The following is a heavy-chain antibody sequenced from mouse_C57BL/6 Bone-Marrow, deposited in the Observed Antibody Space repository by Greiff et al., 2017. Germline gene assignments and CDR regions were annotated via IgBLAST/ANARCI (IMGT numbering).Heavy chain of an antibody. D-gene: IGHD2-3*01. CDR3: AGWVLRGFAY. CDR1: GYTFTSYW. Sequence: QVQLQQPGAELVKPGASVKLSCKASGYTFTSYWMHWVKQRPGQGLEWIGMIHPNSGSTNYNEKFKSKDTLTVDKSSSTAYMQLSSLTSEDSAVYYCAGWVLRGFAYWGQGTLVTVSA. V-gene: IGHV1-64*01. CDR2: IHPNSGST. J-gene: IGHJ3*01.